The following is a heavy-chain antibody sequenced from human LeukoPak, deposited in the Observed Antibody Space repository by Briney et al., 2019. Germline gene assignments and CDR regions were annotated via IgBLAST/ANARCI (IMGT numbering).Heavy chain of an antibody. V-gene: IGHV3-30*18. Sequence: CXASGFTFSSYGMHWVRQAPGKGLEWVAVISYDGSNKYYADSVKGRFTISRDNSKNTLYLQMNSLRAEDTAVYYCAKDLFKSYWGQGTLVTVSS. CDR1: GFTFSSYG. D-gene: IGHD3-3*01. J-gene: IGHJ4*02. CDR2: ISYDGSNK. CDR3: AKDLFKSY.